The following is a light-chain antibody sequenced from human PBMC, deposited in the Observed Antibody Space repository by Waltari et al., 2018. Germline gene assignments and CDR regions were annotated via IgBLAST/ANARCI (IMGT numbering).Light chain of an antibody. CDR1: QDISNW. CDR3: QQANSFLQT. CDR2: AAS. J-gene: IGKJ1*01. V-gene: IGKV1-12*01. Sequence: IQITQSPSSVSASVRDSVTITCRASQDISNWLAWYQQKPGKARKLLIYAASSLQSGVPSRFSGSGSGTDFTLTISSLQPEDFATYYCQQANSFLQTFGQGTKVEIK.